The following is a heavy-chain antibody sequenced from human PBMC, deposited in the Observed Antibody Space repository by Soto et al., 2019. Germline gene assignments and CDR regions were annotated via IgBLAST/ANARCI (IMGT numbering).Heavy chain of an antibody. CDR2: INHSGST. D-gene: IGHD3-22*01. V-gene: IGHV4-34*01. CDR1: GGSFSGYY. Sequence: SETLSLTCAVYGGSFSGYYWSWIRQPPGKGLEWIGEINHSGSTNYSPSLKSRVTMSVDTSKNQFSLKLSSVTAADTAVYYCAREDSSGDKEYYFDYWGQGTLVTV. CDR3: AREDSSGDKEYYFDY. J-gene: IGHJ4*02.